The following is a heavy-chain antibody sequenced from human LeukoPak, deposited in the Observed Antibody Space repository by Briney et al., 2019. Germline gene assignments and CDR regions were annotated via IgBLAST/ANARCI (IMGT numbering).Heavy chain of an antibody. CDR2: ISGSGGST. D-gene: IGHD2-2*01. CDR1: GGSISSSSYY. J-gene: IGHJ6*03. Sequence: PSETLSLTCTVSGGSISSSSYYWGWIRQPPGKGLEWVSAISGSGGSTYYADSVKGRFTISRDNSKNTLYLQMNSLRAEDTAVYYCAKRGYQLLGDYYYYYYMDVWGKGTTVTVSS. CDR3: AKRGYQLLGDYYYYYYMDV. V-gene: IGHV3-23*01.